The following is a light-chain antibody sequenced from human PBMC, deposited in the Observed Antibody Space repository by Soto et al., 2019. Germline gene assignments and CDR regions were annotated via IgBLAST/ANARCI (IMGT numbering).Light chain of an antibody. Sequence: DIQMTQSPSSLSASVGDRVTITCRASQSISSYLNWYQQMPGKAPKLLIYAASNLQSGVPSRFSGSGSGTDYSLTISSLQPEDFATYYCQQSYSTPWTFGQGTEVEIK. CDR3: QQSYSTPWT. V-gene: IGKV1-39*01. CDR1: QSISSY. CDR2: AAS. J-gene: IGKJ1*01.